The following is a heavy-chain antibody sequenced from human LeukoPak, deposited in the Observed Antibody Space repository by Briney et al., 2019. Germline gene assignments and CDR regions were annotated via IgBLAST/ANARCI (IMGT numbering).Heavy chain of an antibody. CDR1: GGSISSGSYY. Sequence: SQTLSLTCTVSGGSISSGSYYWSWIRQPAGKGLEWIGRIYTSGSTNYNPSLKSRVTISVDTSKNQFSLKLSSVTAADTAVYYCARGYCSSTSCYQDYWGQGTLVTVSS. V-gene: IGHV4-61*02. CDR3: ARGYCSSTSCYQDY. D-gene: IGHD2-2*01. CDR2: IYTSGST. J-gene: IGHJ4*02.